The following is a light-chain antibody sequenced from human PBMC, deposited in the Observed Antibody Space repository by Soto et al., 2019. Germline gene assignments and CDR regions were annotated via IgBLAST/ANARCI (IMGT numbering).Light chain of an antibody. V-gene: IGLV2-14*01. CDR1: SSDVGGYNS. CDR2: DVR. J-gene: IGLJ3*02. Sequence: QSALTQPASVSGSPGQSITISCSGTSSDVGGYNSVSWYQQHPGKAPKLMIFDVRNRPSGVSNRFSGSKSGNTASLTISGLQAEDEADYYCTSYTSSNTVVFGGGTKLTVL. CDR3: TSYTSSNTVV.